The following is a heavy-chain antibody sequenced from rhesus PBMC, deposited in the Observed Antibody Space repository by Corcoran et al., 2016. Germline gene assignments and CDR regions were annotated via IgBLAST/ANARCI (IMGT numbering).Heavy chain of an antibody. CDR1: GGSFSGYY. V-gene: IGHV4-165*01. CDR2: ISGSSGGT. CDR3: ARDPLCSGGKKCGLDS. D-gene: IGHD2-39*02. J-gene: IGHJ6*01. Sequence: QVQLQESGPGLVKPSETLSLTCAVSGGSFSGYYWGWIRQPPGKGLAGIGYISGSSGGTDYNPSLKSRVTISPDTSKNQFSLKLSSVAAADTAVYYCARDPLCSGGKKCGLDSWGQGVVVTVSS.